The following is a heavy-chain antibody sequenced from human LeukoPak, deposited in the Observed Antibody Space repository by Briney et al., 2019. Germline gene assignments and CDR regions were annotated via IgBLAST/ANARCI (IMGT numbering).Heavy chain of an antibody. J-gene: IGHJ6*03. Sequence: ASVKVSCKASGYTFTSCGISWVRQAPGQGLEWMGWISAYNGNTNYAQKLQGRVTMTTDTSTSTAYTELRSLRSDDTAVYYCARLDSIVVVPAARRYYYMDVWGKGTTVTVSS. CDR3: ARLDSIVVVPAARRYYYMDV. D-gene: IGHD2-2*01. CDR1: GYTFTSCG. CDR2: ISAYNGNT. V-gene: IGHV1-18*01.